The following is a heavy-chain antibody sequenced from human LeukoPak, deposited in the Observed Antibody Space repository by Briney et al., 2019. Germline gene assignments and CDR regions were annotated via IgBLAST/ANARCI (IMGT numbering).Heavy chain of an antibody. CDR2: IIPIFGTA. D-gene: IGHD1-26*01. CDR1: GGTFSSYA. Sequence: GASVKVSCKASGGTFSSYAISWVRQAPGQGLEWMGGIIPIFGTANYAQKFQGRVTITADKSTSTAYMELSRLRSDDTAVYYCARVPSRPVGATVDYWGQGTLVTVSS. J-gene: IGHJ4*02. CDR3: ARVPSRPVGATVDY. V-gene: IGHV1-69*06.